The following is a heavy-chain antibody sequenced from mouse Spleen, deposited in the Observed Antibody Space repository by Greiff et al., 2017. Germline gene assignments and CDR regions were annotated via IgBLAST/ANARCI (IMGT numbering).Heavy chain of an antibody. CDR1: GYTFTSYW. Sequence: VKLMESGAELARPGASVKLSCKASGYTFTSYWMQWVKQRPGQGLEWIGAIYPGDGDTRYTQKFKGKATLTADKSSSTAYMQLSSLASEDSAVYYCASGGLRPEYAMDYWGQGTSVTVSS. J-gene: IGHJ4*01. CDR3: ASGGLRPEYAMDY. V-gene: IGHV1-87*01. D-gene: IGHD2-4*01. CDR2: IYPGDGDT.